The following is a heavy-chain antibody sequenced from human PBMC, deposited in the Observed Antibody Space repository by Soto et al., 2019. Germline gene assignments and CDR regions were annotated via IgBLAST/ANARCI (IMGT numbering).Heavy chain of an antibody. J-gene: IGHJ3*01. V-gene: IGHV3-23*01. CDR3: ANRGVRVAGHFPF. CDR1: GLTFISEA. D-gene: IGHD6-19*01. CDR2: VSSSGDTT. Sequence: EVQLLESGGGLAQPGGSLRLSCAASGLTFISEAMSWVRQAPGKGLEWVSSVSSSGDTTYYAESVKGRFAISRDNSKSTVYLHMNTLRADDTAVYYCANRGVRVAGHFPFWGQGTLVTVSS.